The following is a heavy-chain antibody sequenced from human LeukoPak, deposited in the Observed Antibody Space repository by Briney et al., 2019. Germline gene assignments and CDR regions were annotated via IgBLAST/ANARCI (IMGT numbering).Heavy chain of an antibody. Sequence: GGSLRLSCAASGFTFSSYGMHWVRQAPGKGLEWVAVIWSDGSTKYYADSVKGRFTISRDNSKSTLYLQMNSLRAADTAVYYCARDSGGFDYWGQGTLVTVSS. CDR3: ARDSGGFDY. J-gene: IGHJ4*02. V-gene: IGHV3-33*01. CDR2: IWSDGSTK. CDR1: GFTFSSYG. D-gene: IGHD3-10*01.